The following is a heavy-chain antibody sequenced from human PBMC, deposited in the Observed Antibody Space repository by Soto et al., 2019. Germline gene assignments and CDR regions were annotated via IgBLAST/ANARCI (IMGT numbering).Heavy chain of an antibody. CDR2: INWNRGSI. Sequence: EVQLVESGGGLVQPGRSLRLSCAASGFTFDDYAMHWVRQTPGKGLEWVSGINWNRGSIGYADSVKGRFTISKDIANNSLYLQMNSLRAEDTALYYCARDLVLTGYSDYYYYGMDVWGQGTTVTVSS. V-gene: IGHV3-9*01. CDR3: ARDLVLTGYSDYYYYGMDV. D-gene: IGHD3-9*01. J-gene: IGHJ6*02. CDR1: GFTFDDYA.